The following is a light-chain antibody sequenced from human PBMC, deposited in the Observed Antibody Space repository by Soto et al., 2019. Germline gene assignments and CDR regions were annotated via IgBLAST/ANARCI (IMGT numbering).Light chain of an antibody. CDR3: QQYGSSGT. J-gene: IGKJ1*01. CDR1: QIVSNNY. CDR2: AAS. V-gene: IGKV3-20*01. Sequence: EIVLTQSPGTLSLSPGEGSTLSCRASQIVSNNYLAWYQQTPGPAPRLLIYAASNRATGPPDRFSGSGSATDFPPTISRLEPEDFAVYYRQQYGSSGTFGQGTKVDIK.